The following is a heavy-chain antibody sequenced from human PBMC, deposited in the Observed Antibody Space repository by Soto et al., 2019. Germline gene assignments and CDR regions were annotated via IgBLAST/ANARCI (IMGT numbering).Heavy chain of an antibody. CDR3: AAPYTIGWNYFDS. J-gene: IGHJ4*02. Sequence: SETLSLTCTVSGGSNSSSNYDWGWIRQPPGKGLEYIGSIYYSGTTYYNPSLKSRVTISVDTSKNQFSLKLSSVTAADTAVYYCAAPYTIGWNYFDSWGQGTLVTSPQ. V-gene: IGHV4-39*01. CDR2: IYYSGTT. CDR1: GGSNSSSNYD. D-gene: IGHD6-19*01.